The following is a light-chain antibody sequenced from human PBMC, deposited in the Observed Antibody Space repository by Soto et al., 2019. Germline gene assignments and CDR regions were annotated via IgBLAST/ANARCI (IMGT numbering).Light chain of an antibody. J-gene: IGLJ1*01. CDR1: SSNIGNNY. CDR2: DSN. CDR3: GTWDGSLSAGV. Sequence: QSVLTQPPSVSAAPGQKVIISCSGSSSNIGNNYVSWYQQVPGTAPKLLIYDSNRRPPGIPDRFSGSKSGTSATLDITGLQTGDEADYYCGTWDGSLSAGVFGTGTKVTVL. V-gene: IGLV1-51*01.